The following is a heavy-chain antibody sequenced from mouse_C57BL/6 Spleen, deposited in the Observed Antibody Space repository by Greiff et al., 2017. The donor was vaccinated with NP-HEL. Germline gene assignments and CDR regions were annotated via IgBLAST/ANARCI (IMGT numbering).Heavy chain of an antibody. D-gene: IGHD1-1*01. Sequence: VQLQQPGAELVRPGSSVKLSCKASGYTFTSYWMHWVKQRPIQGLEWIGNIYPSDSETHYNQKFKDKATLTVDKSSSTAYMQLSSLTSEDAAVYYCAKNYYGSSYWYFDVWGTGTTVTVSS. J-gene: IGHJ1*03. CDR2: IYPSDSET. V-gene: IGHV1-52*01. CDR3: AKNYYGSSYWYFDV. CDR1: GYTFTSYW.